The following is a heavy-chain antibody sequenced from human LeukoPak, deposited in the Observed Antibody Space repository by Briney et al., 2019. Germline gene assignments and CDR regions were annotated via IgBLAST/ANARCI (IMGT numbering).Heavy chain of an antibody. CDR1: GFTFSSYW. V-gene: IGHV3-7*01. D-gene: IGHD3-9*01. CDR3: ARAAALIPLYVILTGPRIYFDY. CDR2: IKQDGSEK. Sequence: GGSLRLSCAASGFTFSSYWMSWVRQAPGKGLEWVANIKQDGSEKYYVDSVKGRFTISRDNAKNSLYLQMNSLRAEDTAVYYCARAAALIPLYVILTGPRIYFDYWGQGTLVTVSS. J-gene: IGHJ4*02.